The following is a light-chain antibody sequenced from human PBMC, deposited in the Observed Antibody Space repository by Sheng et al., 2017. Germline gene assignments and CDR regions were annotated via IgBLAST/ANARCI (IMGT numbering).Light chain of an antibody. CDR2: LGF. CDR3: MQSIQTPWT. J-gene: IGKJ1*01. V-gene: IGKV2-28*01. Sequence: IMMTQSPLSLPVTPGEPASISCRSSQSLLHRSGYNYLSWYLQKPGRSPQLLIYLGFNRAPGPDRFSGSGSGTDFTLKISRVEAEDVGVYYCMQSIQTPWTFGQGTKVEIK. CDR1: QSLLHRSGYNY.